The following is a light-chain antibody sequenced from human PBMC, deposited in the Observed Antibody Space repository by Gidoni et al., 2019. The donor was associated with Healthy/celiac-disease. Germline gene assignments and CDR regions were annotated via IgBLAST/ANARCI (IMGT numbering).Light chain of an antibody. CDR1: QSVSSSY. J-gene: IGKJ3*01. CDR3: QQYGSSPLFT. Sequence: EIVFTQSPCTLSLSPGERATLSCRASQSVSSSYLAWYQQKPGQAPRLLIYGASSRATGIPDRFSGSGSGSDFTLTISRLDPEDFAVYYCQQYGSSPLFTFXPXTKVDIK. CDR2: GAS. V-gene: IGKV3-20*01.